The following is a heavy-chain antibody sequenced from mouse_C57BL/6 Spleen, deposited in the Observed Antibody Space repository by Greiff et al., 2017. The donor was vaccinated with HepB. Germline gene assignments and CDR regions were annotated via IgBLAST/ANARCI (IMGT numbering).Heavy chain of an antibody. CDR3: ARGGMVDGSRPYFDY. Sequence: QVQLQQPGAELVMPGASVKLSCKASGYTFTSYWMHWVKQRPGQGLEWIGEIDPSDSYTNYNQKFKGKSTLTVDKSSSTAYMQLSSLTSEDSAVYYCARGGMVDGSRPYFDYWGQGTTLTVSS. J-gene: IGHJ2*01. D-gene: IGHD1-1*01. CDR2: IDPSDSYT. CDR1: GYTFTSYW. V-gene: IGHV1-69*01.